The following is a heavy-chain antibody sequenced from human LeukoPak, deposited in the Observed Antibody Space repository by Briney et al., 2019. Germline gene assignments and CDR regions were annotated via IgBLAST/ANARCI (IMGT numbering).Heavy chain of an antibody. J-gene: IGHJ6*03. CDR1: GGSISSYY. D-gene: IGHD3-16*01. CDR3: ARGLSSQGGFYFYYYMDV. V-gene: IGHV4-59*12. Sequence: SETLSLTCTVSGGSISSYYWNWIRQPPGKGLEWIGYIYSSGSTNYNPSLKSRVTISVDKSKNQFSLKLSSVTAADTAVYYCARGLSSQGGFYFYYYMDVWGKGTTVTVSS. CDR2: IYSSGST.